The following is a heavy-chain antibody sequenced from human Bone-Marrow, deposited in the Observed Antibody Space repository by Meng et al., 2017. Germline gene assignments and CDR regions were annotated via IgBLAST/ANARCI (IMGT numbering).Heavy chain of an antibody. J-gene: IGHJ4*02. CDR2: INHSGST. Sequence: QVQLQQWGAGLLNPSETLSPACAVYGGSFSGYYWSWIRQPPGKGLEWIGEINHSGSTNYNPSLKSRVTISVDTSKNQFSLKLSSVTAADTAVYYCAGISYYYGSGSYYKSYYFDYWGQGTLVTVSS. D-gene: IGHD3-10*01. V-gene: IGHV4-34*01. CDR1: GGSFSGYY. CDR3: AGISYYYGSGSYYKSYYFDY.